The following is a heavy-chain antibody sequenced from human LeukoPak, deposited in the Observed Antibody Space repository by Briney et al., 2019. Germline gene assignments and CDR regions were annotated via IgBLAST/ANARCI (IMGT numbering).Heavy chain of an antibody. V-gene: IGHV4-31*03. D-gene: IGHD1-26*01. Sequence: PSGTLALTCPVSGGSISSGGYYWSXIRQHPGKGLEGIGYIYYSGTTYYNPSLKSRVTISVDTSKSQFSLKLTSVTAADTAVYYCARDRVGATTWLDYWGQGTLVTVSS. J-gene: IGHJ4*02. CDR3: ARDRVGATTWLDY. CDR2: IYYSGTT. CDR1: GGSISSGGYY.